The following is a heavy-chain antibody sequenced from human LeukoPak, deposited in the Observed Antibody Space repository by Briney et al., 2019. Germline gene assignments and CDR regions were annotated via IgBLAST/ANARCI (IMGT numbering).Heavy chain of an antibody. V-gene: IGHV4-4*09. CDR3: AKGTSTVVTPNYYYYYSMDV. Sequence: SSETLSLSCTVSGASISSYYWNWIRQSPGKGLEWIGYIHVSGGTSYDPSLKSRVTISIDKTKNQFSLKLSSVTAADTAVYYCAKGTSTVVTPNYYYYYSMDVWGKGTTVTVSS. J-gene: IGHJ6*03. CDR2: IHVSGGT. D-gene: IGHD4-23*01. CDR1: GASISSYY.